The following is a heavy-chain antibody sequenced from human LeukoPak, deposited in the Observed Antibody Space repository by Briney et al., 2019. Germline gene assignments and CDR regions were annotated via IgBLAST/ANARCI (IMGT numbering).Heavy chain of an antibody. J-gene: IGHJ4*02. CDR1: GFTFSSYG. Sequence: GRSLRLSCAASGFTFSSYGMHWVRQAPGKGLEWVAVISYDGSNKYYADSVKGRFTISRDNSKNTLYLQMNSLRAEDTAVYYRAKGVNGYDYFDYWGQGTLVTVSS. D-gene: IGHD5-12*01. V-gene: IGHV3-30*18. CDR2: ISYDGSNK. CDR3: AKGVNGYDYFDY.